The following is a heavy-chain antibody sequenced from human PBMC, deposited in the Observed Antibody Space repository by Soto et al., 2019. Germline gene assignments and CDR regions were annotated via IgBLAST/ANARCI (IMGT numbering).Heavy chain of an antibody. Sequence: SETLSLTCTVSGGSISSGDYYWSWIRQHPGKGLEWIGYIYNSGSTYYNPSLKSRITISVDTSKNQFSLKLSSVTAADTAVYYCAREEVAYYGSGSYNWFDPWGQGTLVTVSS. J-gene: IGHJ5*02. CDR1: GGSISSGDYY. CDR3: AREEVAYYGSGSYNWFDP. D-gene: IGHD3-10*01. CDR2: IYNSGST. V-gene: IGHV4-31*03.